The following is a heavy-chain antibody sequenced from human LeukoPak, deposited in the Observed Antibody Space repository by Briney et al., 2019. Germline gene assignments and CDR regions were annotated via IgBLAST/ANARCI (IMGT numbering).Heavy chain of an antibody. Sequence: PSETLSLTCAVYGGSFSGYYWSWIRQPPGKGQEWIGEINHSGSTSYNPSLKSRVTISVDTSTNQFSLKLSSVTAAATAVYYCAREAYCGGDCYSGPDYWGQGTLVTVSS. CDR1: GGSFSGYY. CDR3: AREAYCGGDCYSGPDY. D-gene: IGHD2-21*02. J-gene: IGHJ4*02. CDR2: INHSGST. V-gene: IGHV4-34*01.